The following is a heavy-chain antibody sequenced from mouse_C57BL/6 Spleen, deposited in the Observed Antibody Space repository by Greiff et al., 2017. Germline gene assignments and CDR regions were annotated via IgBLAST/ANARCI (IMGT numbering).Heavy chain of an antibody. CDR1: GYTFTSYW. V-gene: IGHV1-64*01. CDR2: IHPNSGST. CDR3: AGRGALYDGSSFAY. J-gene: IGHJ3*01. Sequence: QVQLQQPGAELVKPGASVKLSCKASGYTFTSYWMHWVKQRPGQGLEWIGMIHPNSGSTNYNEKFKSKATLTVDKSSSTAYMQLSSLTSEDSAVYYCAGRGALYDGSSFAYWGQGTLVTVSA. D-gene: IGHD2-3*01.